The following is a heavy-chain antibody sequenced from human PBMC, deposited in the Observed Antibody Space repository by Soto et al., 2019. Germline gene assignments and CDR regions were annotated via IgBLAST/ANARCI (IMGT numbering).Heavy chain of an antibody. Sequence: GASVKVSCTVSGYTLTELSMHWVRQAPGKGLEWMGGFDPEDGETIYAQKFQGRVTMTEDTSTDTAYMELSSLRSEDTAVDYCATGILGYSSSWAFDYWGQGTLVTVSS. V-gene: IGHV1-24*01. J-gene: IGHJ4*02. D-gene: IGHD6-13*01. CDR2: FDPEDGET. CDR1: GYTLTELS. CDR3: ATGILGYSSSWAFDY.